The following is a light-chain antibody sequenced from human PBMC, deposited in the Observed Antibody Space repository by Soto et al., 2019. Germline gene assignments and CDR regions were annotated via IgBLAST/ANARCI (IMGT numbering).Light chain of an antibody. J-gene: IGLJ1*01. CDR2: GNN. V-gene: IGLV1-40*01. CDR3: QSYDSALSDSYV. CDR1: SSNIGAGYD. Sequence: QSVLTQPPSVSGAPGQRVTISCTGSSSNIGAGYDVLWYQQFPGTAPKLLIYGNNNRPSGVPDRLSGSKSGTSASLAITGLQAADEADYYCQSYDSALSDSYVFGTGTKLTVL.